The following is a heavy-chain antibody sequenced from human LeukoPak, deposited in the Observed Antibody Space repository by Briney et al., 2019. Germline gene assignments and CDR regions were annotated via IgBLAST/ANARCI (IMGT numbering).Heavy chain of an antibody. D-gene: IGHD4-11*01. CDR2: ISSSSSYI. V-gene: IGHV3-21*01. Sequence: GGSLRLSCAASGFTLSSYSMNWVRQAPGKGLEWVSSISSSSSYIYYADSVKGRFTISRDNAKNSLYLQMNSLRAEDTAVYYCARDSAPGFYSEGAFDIWGQGTMVTVSS. J-gene: IGHJ3*02. CDR1: GFTLSSYS. CDR3: ARDSAPGFYSEGAFDI.